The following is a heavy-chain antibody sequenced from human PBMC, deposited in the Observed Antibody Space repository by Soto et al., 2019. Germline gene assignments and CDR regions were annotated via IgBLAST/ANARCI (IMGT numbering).Heavy chain of an antibody. D-gene: IGHD3-16*02. CDR2: IFPKFGTT. V-gene: IGHV1-69*01. Sequence: QVQLVQSGAEVKKPGSSVKVSCKASGDTDTNYVISWVRQAPGQGLEWMGGIFPKFGTTYSAQKLQDRLTITADESTSTVYIQLSSLRLDDTAVYYWEAEMTFGKLSVVWGQGTTVTVSS. CDR1: GDTDTNYV. CDR3: EAEMTFGKLSVV. J-gene: IGHJ6*02.